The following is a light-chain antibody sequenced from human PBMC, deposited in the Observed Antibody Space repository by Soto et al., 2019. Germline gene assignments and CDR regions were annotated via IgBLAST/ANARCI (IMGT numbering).Light chain of an antibody. V-gene: IGLV2-14*01. Sequence: QSALTQPASVSGSPGQSITISCTGTIDDVGAYNYVSWYQQRPGSAPQLLIYDVINRPSGASNRFSGSKSGHTAYLTISGLQSDDEANYHCASYTSTYTLVFGTGTKLTVL. CDR1: IDDVGAYNY. CDR3: ASYTSTYTLV. CDR2: DVI. J-gene: IGLJ1*01.